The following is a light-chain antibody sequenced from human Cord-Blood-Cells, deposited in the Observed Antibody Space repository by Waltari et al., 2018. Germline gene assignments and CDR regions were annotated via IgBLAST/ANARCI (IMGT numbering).Light chain of an antibody. CDR1: QSISSW. J-gene: IGKJ4*01. V-gene: IGKV1-5*03. Sequence: DIQMTQSPSTLSASVGDRVTSTCRASQSISSWLAWYQQEPGKAPKLLIYKSSSLESGVPSRFSGSGSGSEFTLTISSLQPDDFATYYCQQYNSYPLTVGGGTKVEIK. CDR3: QQYNSYPLT. CDR2: KSS.